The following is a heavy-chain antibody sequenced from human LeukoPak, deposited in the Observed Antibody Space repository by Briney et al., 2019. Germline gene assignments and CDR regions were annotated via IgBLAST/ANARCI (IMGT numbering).Heavy chain of an antibody. Sequence: EASVKVSCKASGGTFSSYAISWVRQAPGQGLEWMGRIIPILGIANYAQKFQGRVTITADKSTSTAYMELSSLRSEDTAVYYCARSPAAAASYYFDYWGQGTLVTVSS. CDR2: IIPILGIA. CDR3: ARSPAAAASYYFDY. D-gene: IGHD6-13*01. V-gene: IGHV1-69*04. CDR1: GGTFSSYA. J-gene: IGHJ4*02.